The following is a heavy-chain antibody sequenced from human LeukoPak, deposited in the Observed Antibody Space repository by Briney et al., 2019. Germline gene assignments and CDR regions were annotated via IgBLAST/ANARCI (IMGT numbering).Heavy chain of an antibody. CDR3: ASINFRWYQAGY. CDR1: GYSFANYW. V-gene: IGHV5-51*01. CDR2: IYPRDSNT. D-gene: IGHD6-13*01. J-gene: IGHJ4*02. Sequence: GESLKISCKGSGYSFANYWIGWVRQMPGNGLEWMGIIYPRDSNTKYNPSFQGRVTISADKSISTAYLQWSSLKASDTAMYYCASINFRWYQAGYWGQGTLVTVSS.